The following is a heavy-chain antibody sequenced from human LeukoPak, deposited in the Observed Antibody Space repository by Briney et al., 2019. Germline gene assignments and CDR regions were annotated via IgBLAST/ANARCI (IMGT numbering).Heavy chain of an antibody. CDR1: GFTFSSVA. J-gene: IGHJ5*02. Sequence: GGSLRLSCAASGFTFSSVAMSWVRQTPGKGLEWVSDISGSGGATNYADSVRGRFTISRDNSKNMLYLQLNSLRAEDTAVYYCAKGGMGGRLGPWGQGALVTVSS. D-gene: IGHD1-26*01. CDR2: ISGSGGAT. CDR3: AKGGMGGRLGP. V-gene: IGHV3-23*01.